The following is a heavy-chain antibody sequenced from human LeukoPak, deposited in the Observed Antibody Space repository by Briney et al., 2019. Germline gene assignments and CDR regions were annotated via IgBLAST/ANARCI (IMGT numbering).Heavy chain of an antibody. CDR2: IYHSGST. CDR3: ARAVDTAMGYYFDY. Sequence: PSETLSLTCAVSGGSISSGGYSWSWIRQPPGKGLEWIGYIYHSGSTYYNPSLKSRVTISVDRSKIQFSLKLSSVTAADTAVYYCARAVDTAMGYYFDYWGQGTLVTVSS. J-gene: IGHJ4*02. D-gene: IGHD5-18*01. CDR1: GGSISSGGYS. V-gene: IGHV4-30-2*01.